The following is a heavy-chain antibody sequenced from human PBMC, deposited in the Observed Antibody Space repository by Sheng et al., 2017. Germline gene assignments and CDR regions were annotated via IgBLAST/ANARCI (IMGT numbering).Heavy chain of an antibody. V-gene: IGHV3-30*04. D-gene: IGHD2-15*01. Sequence: QVQLVESGGGVVQPGRSLRLSCAASGFTFSSYAMHWVRQAPGKGLEWVAVISYDGSNKYYADSVKGRFTISRDNSKNTLYLQMNSLRAEDTAVYYCARDWWVLWYGMDVWGQGTTVTVSS. CDR3: ARDWWVLWYGMDV. CDR1: GFTFSSYA. CDR2: ISYDGSNK. J-gene: IGHJ6*02.